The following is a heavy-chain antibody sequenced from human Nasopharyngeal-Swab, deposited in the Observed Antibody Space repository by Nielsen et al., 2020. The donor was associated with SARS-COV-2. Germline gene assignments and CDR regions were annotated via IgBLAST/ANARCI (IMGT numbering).Heavy chain of an antibody. J-gene: IGHJ6*03. V-gene: IGHV3-23*01. D-gene: IGHD3-16*01. CDR3: AKEATLGGVGDYYYMDV. CDR1: GFTFRSYS. CDR2: ISGSGGST. Sequence: VGSRRLSCAASGFTFRSYSMRWVRQAPGKGLEWVSAISGSGGSTYYADSVKSRFTISRDNSKKTLYLQMNSLRGDDTAVYYCAKEATLGGVGDYYYMDVWGKGTTVTVSS.